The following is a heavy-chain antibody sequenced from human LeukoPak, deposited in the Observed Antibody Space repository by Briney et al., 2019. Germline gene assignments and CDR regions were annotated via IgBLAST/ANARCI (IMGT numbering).Heavy chain of an antibody. D-gene: IGHD6-19*01. J-gene: IGHJ4*02. Sequence: SETLSLTCAVYGGSFSGYYWSWVLQPPGKGLEWIGEINHSGSTNYNPSLKSRVTISVDTSKNQSSLKLSSVTAADTAVYYCARSRGAYSSGWYEDYWGQGTLVTVSS. CDR3: ARSRGAYSSGWYEDY. V-gene: IGHV4-34*01. CDR1: GGSFSGYY. CDR2: INHSGST.